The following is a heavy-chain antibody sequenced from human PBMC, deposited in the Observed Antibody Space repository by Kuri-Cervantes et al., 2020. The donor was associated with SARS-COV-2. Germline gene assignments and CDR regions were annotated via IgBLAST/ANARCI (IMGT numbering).Heavy chain of an antibody. CDR1: GYSISSGYY. Sequence: GSLRLSCTVSGYSISSGYYWGWIRQPPGKGLEWIGSIYHSGSTYYNPSLKSRVTISVDTSKNQFSLKLSSVTAADTAVYYCARARRDGYKGPLDWGQGTLVTVSS. D-gene: IGHD5-24*01. V-gene: IGHV4-38-2*02. CDR3: ARARRDGYKGPLD. CDR2: IYHSGST. J-gene: IGHJ4*02.